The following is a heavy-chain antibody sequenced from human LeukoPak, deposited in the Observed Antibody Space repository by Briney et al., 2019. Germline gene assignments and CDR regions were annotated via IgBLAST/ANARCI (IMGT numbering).Heavy chain of an antibody. J-gene: IGHJ1*01. CDR1: GFTFSNYR. CDR3: ATYSSLNRREFQY. V-gene: IGHV3-7*01. CDR2: IKTDGSEK. D-gene: IGHD3-22*01. Sequence: GGSLRLSCEGSGFTFSNYRMGWVRQAPGKGLQWVANIKTDGSEKYYVDSVKGRFTISRDNAKNSLYLQMNSLRAEDTAVYYCATYSSLNRREFQYWGQGTLLTVSS.